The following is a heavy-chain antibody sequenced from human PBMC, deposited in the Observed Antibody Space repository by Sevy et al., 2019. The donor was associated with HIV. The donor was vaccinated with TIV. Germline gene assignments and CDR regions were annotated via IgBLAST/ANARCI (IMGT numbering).Heavy chain of an antibody. Sequence: GGCLRLSCAASGFTFSSYALLWVRQAPGKGLECVSLISYDGSKKYYSDSVKGRFAISRDESKTTLFLQMNSLRSEDSAIYYCARVGVSYCTDDCYHRFDYWGRGILVTVSS. CDR2: ISYDGSKK. CDR1: GFTFSSYA. CDR3: ARVGVSYCTDDCYHRFDY. J-gene: IGHJ4*02. D-gene: IGHD2-21*02. V-gene: IGHV3-30*09.